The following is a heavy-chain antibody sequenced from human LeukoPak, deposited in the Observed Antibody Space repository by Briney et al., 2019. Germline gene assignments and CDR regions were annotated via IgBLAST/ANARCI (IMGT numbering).Heavy chain of an antibody. CDR3: ARGVVVEQLVPGSPPYNWFDP. J-gene: IGHJ5*02. CDR1: GFTFSSYW. Sequence: GGSLRLSCAASGFTFSSYWMHWVRQAPGKGLVWVSRINSEGSSTSYADSVKGRFTISRDNAKNTLYLQMNSLRAEDTAVYYCARGVVVEQLVPGSPPYNWFDPWGQGTLVTVSS. CDR2: INSEGSST. D-gene: IGHD6-13*01. V-gene: IGHV3-74*01.